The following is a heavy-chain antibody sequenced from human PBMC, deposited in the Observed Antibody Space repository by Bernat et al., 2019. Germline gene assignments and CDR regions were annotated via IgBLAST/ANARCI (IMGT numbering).Heavy chain of an antibody. CDR2: IYYSEST. CDR1: GGSISSSSYY. D-gene: IGHD2-15*01. CDR3: ARRGSCSGGSCYSGVD. V-gene: IGHV4-39*01. Sequence: QLQLQESGPGLVKPSETLSLTCTVSGGSISSSSYYWGWIRQPPGKGLEWIGNIYYSESTYYNPSLKSRVTISVDTSKNQFSLKLSSVTAADTAVYNCARRGSCSGGSCYSGVDWGQGTLVTVSS. J-gene: IGHJ4*02.